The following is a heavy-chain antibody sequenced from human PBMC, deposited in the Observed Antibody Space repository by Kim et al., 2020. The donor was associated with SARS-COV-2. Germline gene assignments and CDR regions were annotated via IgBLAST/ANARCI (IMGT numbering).Heavy chain of an antibody. CDR1: GSTFDNYG. Sequence: GGSLRLSCVASGSTFDNYGMYWVRQAPGKGLEWVALIWYDGSDKHYADSAKGRFSISRDNSRNTLYLQMNSLRVEDTALYYCARVGGRSGSGVYRGYY. V-gene: IGHV3-33*01. CDR3: ARVGGRSGSGVYRGYY. J-gene: IGHJ6*01. D-gene: IGHD5-12*01. CDR2: IWYDGSDK.